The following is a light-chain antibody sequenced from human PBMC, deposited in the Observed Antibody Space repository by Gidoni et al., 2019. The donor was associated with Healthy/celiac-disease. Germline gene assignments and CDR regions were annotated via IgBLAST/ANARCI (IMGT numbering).Light chain of an antibody. J-gene: IGLJ2*01. V-gene: IGLV3-1*01. CDR2: QDI. CDR3: QAWDSSTHVV. CDR1: QLGDKY. Sequence: SSELTQPPSVSVSPGQTASITCSGDQLGDKYACWYQQKPGQSPVLVIYQDIKRPSGIPERFSGSNSGNTATLTISGTQAMDEADYYCQAWDSSTHVVFGGGTKLTVL.